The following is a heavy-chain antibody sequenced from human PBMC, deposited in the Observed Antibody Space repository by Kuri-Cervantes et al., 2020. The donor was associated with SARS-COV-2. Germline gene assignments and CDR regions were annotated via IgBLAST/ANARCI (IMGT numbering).Heavy chain of an antibody. CDR1: GYXFXSYY. D-gene: IGHD2-15*01. CDR2: XSPXGGST. Sequence: ASVKVSXXASGYXFXSYYTHWVRQAXXQGLEWMGIXSPXGGSTSXXQKFQGXVTMTRDTSTSTVYMEXSSLRSGDTAGYYCAXDYIYXSEPFDYWGQGTLVTVSS. J-gene: IGHJ4*02. V-gene: IGHV1-46*01. CDR3: AXDYIYXSEPFDY.